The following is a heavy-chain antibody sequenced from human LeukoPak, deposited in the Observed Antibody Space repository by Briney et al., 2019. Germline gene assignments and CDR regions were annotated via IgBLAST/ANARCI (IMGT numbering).Heavy chain of an antibody. CDR2: ISVYNGNT. J-gene: IGHJ4*02. CDR1: GYTFTSYD. CDR3: ARVIVGSTSDY. V-gene: IGHV1-18*01. D-gene: IGHD1-26*01. Sequence: GASVKVSCKASGYTFTSYDINWVRQAPGQGLEWVGWISVYNGNTNYTQDLQGRVTMTTDTSTSTAYMELRSLRSDDTAVYYCARVIVGSTSDYWGQGTLATVSS.